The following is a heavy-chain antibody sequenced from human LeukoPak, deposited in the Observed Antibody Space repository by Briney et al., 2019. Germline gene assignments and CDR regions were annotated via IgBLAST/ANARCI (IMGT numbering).Heavy chain of an antibody. Sequence: PETLSLTCTVSGGSISSYWSWIRQAPGKGLEWIGYIYFSGTTNYNPPLKSRLTISIDTSRNQFYLKLSSVTAADTAIYYCVSGGSYLTKWGQGTVVSVSS. CDR1: GGSISSY. J-gene: IGHJ4*02. CDR3: VSGGSYLTK. CDR2: IYFSGTT. D-gene: IGHD3-10*01. V-gene: IGHV4-59*01.